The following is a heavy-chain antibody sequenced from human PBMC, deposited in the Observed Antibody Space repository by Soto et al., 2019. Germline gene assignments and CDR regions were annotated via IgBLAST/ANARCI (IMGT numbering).Heavy chain of an antibody. CDR2: IYYSGST. CDR1: GGSISSYY. D-gene: IGHD3-9*01. V-gene: IGHV4-59*01. Sequence: SETLSLTRTVSGGSISSYYWSWIRQPPGKGLEWIGYIYYSGSTNYNPSLKSRVTISVDTSKNQFSLKLSSVTAADTAVYYCAGDILTGTGTFDYWGQGTLVTVSS. J-gene: IGHJ4*02. CDR3: AGDILTGTGTFDY.